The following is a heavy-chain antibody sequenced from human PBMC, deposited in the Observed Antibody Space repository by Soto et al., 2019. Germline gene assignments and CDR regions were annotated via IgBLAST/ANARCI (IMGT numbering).Heavy chain of an antibody. D-gene: IGHD3-22*01. J-gene: IGHJ6*02. CDR2: ISSSSSYT. CDR3: ARDDYYDSSGYPYGMDV. V-gene: IGHV3-11*06. CDR1: GFTFSDYY. Sequence: QVQLVESGGGLVKPGGSLRLSCAASGFTFSDYYMSWIRQAPGKGLEWVSYISSSSSYTNYADPVKGRFTISRDNAKNSLYLQMNSLRAEDTAVYYCARDDYYDSSGYPYGMDVWGQGTTVTVSS.